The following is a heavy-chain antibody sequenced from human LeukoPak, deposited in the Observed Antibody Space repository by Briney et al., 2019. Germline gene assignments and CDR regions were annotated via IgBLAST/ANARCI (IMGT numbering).Heavy chain of an antibody. CDR3: ARSARYDILTGYYNSYYGMDV. Sequence: GGSLRLSCAASGFTFSSYAMHWVRQAPGKGLEWVAVISYDGSNKYYADSVKGRFTISRDNSKNTLYLQMNSLRAEDTAVYYCARSARYDILTGYYNSYYGMDVWGQGTTVTVSS. J-gene: IGHJ6*02. CDR1: GFTFSSYA. CDR2: ISYDGSNK. V-gene: IGHV3-30-3*01. D-gene: IGHD3-9*01.